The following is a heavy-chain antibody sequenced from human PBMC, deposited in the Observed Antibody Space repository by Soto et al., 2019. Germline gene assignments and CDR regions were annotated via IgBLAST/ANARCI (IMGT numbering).Heavy chain of an antibody. D-gene: IGHD6-13*01. J-gene: IGHJ4*02. V-gene: IGHV3-30-3*01. CDR2: ISYDGSNK. CDR1: GFTFSSYA. Sequence: GGSLRLSCAASGFTFSSYAMHWVRQAPGKGLEWVAVISYDGSNKYYADSVKGRFTISRDNSKNTLYLQMNSLRAEDTAVYYCARDSSVGGIAAAGIDYWGQGTLVTVSS. CDR3: ARDSSVGGIAAAGIDY.